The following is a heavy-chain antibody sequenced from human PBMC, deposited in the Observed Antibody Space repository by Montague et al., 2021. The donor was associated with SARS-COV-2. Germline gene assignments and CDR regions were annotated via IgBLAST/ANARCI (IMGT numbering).Heavy chain of an antibody. CDR2: INHSGNT. CDR3: ARGADYDFWSGYLRYKWFDP. CDR1: GGSLSGYY. J-gene: IGHJ5*02. V-gene: IGHV4-34*01. Sequence: SETLSLTCAVYGGSLSGYYWAWIRQTPGKGLERIGEINHSGNTNYNPSLKSRLTISVDTSKKQFSLKLSSVTTADTAVYYCARGADYDFWSGYLRYKWFDPWGRGTPVTVPS. D-gene: IGHD3-3*01.